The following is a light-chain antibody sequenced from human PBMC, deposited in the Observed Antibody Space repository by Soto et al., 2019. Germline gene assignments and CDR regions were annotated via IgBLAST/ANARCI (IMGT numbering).Light chain of an antibody. CDR2: DAS. Sequence: DIQMTQSPSTLSASVGDRVTITCRASQSISSWLAWYQHKPGKAPKLLIYDASSLESGVPSMFSGSGSGTEFTLTISSLQPDDFATYYGQQYNSYLTWTFGQGTKVDI. CDR1: QSISSW. V-gene: IGKV1-5*01. CDR3: QQYNSYLTWT. J-gene: IGKJ1*01.